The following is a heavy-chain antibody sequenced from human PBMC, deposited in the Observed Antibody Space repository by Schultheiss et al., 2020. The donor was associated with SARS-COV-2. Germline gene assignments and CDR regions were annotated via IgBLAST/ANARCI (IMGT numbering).Heavy chain of an antibody. CDR3: ARGRYCSSTSCRYYYYYYYMDV. J-gene: IGHJ6*03. CDR1: GFTVSSNY. CDR2: IWYDGSNK. V-gene: IGHV3-33*08. Sequence: GGSLRLSCAASGFTVSSNYMSWVRQAPGKGLEWVAVIWYDGSNKYYADSVKGRFTISRDNSKNTLYLQMNSLRAEDTAVYYCARGRYCSSTSCRYYYYYYYMDVWGKGTTVTVSS. D-gene: IGHD2-2*01.